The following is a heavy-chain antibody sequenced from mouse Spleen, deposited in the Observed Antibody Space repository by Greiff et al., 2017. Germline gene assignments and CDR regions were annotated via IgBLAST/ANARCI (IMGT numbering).Heavy chain of an antibody. CDR3: ARPLLFYWYFDV. J-gene: IGHJ1*01. V-gene: IGHV7-3*01. CDR1: GFTFTDYY. D-gene: IGHD6-1*01. CDR2: IRNKANGYTT. Sequence: EVKLMESGGGLVQPGGSLSLSCAASGFTFTDYYMSWVRQPPGKALEWLGFIRNKANGYTTEYSASVKGRFTISRDNSQSILYLQMNALRAEDSATYYCARPLLFYWYFDVWGAGTTVTVSS.